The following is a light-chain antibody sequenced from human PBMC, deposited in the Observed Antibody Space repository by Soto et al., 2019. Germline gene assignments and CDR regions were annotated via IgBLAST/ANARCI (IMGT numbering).Light chain of an antibody. J-gene: IGKJ1*01. V-gene: IGKV3-15*01. CDR1: QSVSTT. CDR2: DAS. Sequence: IEMTQSPATLSVSPGESATLSCRASQSVSTTLAWYQQKPGQAPRLLIYDASTRATGVPARFSGSGSGTEFTLTISNLQSGDFAVYYRQLYNIWTSLWAFGQGTKVDIK. CDR3: QLYNIWTSLWA.